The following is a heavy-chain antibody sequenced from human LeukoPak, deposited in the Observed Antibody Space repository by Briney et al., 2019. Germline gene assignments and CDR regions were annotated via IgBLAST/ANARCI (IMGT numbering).Heavy chain of an antibody. CDR1: GGSISSYY. V-gene: IGHV4-59*08. Sequence: PSETLSLTCTVAGGSISSYYWSWIRQPPGKGRGWIGYIYYSESHNYHPSLKIRVTISVDTSKNQFSLKLSSVTAADTAVYYCAERIDLEWLPHGMNVWGQGTTVTVSS. CDR2: IYYSESH. J-gene: IGHJ6*02. D-gene: IGHD3-3*01. CDR3: AERIDLEWLPHGMNV.